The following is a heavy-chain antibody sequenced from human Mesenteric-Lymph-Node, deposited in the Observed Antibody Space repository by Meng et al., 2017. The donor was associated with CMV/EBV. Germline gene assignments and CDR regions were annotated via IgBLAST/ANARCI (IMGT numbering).Heavy chain of an antibody. CDR2: ISAYNGNT. CDR1: GYTFTSYG. J-gene: IGHJ4*02. V-gene: IGHV1-18*01. CDR3: ARYPPYSSRWYNFDY. Sequence: ASVKVSCKASGYTFTSYGISWVRQAPGQGLEWMGWISAYNGNTNYAQKLQGRVTMTTDTSTSTAYMELRSLGSDDTAVYYCARYPPYSSRWYNFDYWGQGTLVTVSS. D-gene: IGHD6-13*01.